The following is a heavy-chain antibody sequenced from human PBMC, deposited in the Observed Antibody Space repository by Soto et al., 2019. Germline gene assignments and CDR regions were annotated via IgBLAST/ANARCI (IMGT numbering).Heavy chain of an antibody. D-gene: IGHD6-19*01. V-gene: IGHV3-53*02. CDR3: GSIAVAEGFDT. J-gene: IGHJ5*02. CDR2: IHSDGGT. Sequence: EVQLVETGGGLIQPGGSLRLSCAAAGFNVSYNYMSWVRQAPGKGLEWVSIIHSDGGTYYADSVKSRFTISRDTSRNTVYPQMNSLSAEDTAVYYFGSIAVAEGFDTWGQGTLVSVSS. CDR1: GFNVSYNY.